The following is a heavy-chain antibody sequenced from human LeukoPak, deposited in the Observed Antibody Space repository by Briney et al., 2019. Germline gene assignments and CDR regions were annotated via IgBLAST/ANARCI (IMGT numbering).Heavy chain of an antibody. V-gene: IGHV4-59*01. J-gene: IGHJ4*02. CDR3: ARDAYSSSHLDY. CDR1: GGSISSYY. Sequence: PSETLSLTCTVSGGSISSYYWSWIRQPPGKGLEWIGYVHYSGSTSYNPPLKSRVTISVDTSKSQFSLKLSSVTAADTAVYYCARDAYSSSHLDYWGQGTLVTVSS. CDR2: VHYSGST. D-gene: IGHD6-13*01.